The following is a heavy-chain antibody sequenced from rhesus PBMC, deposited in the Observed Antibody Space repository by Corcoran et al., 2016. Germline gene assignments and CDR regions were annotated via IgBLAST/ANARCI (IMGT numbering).Heavy chain of an antibody. CDR3: ARVSYSSWSGENYFDY. CDR1: GRSISDSYR. D-gene: IGHD6-13*01. CDR2: IYGCRTTT. J-gene: IGHJ4*01. Sequence: QVQLQESGPGVVKPSEPLSLPCAVSGRSISDSYRCSWIRQPPGKGLAWIRYIYGCRTTTNSNPSLKSRVTITKDTSKNQFSVKLSSVTAADTAVYYCARVSYSSWSGENYFDYWGQGVLVTVSS. V-gene: IGHV4S10*01.